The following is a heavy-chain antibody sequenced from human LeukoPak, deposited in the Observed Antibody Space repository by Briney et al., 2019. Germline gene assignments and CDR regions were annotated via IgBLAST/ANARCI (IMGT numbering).Heavy chain of an antibody. Sequence: PSETLSLTCTVSGGSISSYYWSWIRQPPGKGLEWIGYIYYSGSTNYNPSLKSRVTISVDTSKNQFSLKLSSVTAADTAVYYCAGSGYLDIWGQGTMVTVSS. D-gene: IGHD3-22*01. CDR2: IYYSGST. V-gene: IGHV4-59*01. CDR3: AGSGYLDI. CDR1: GGSISSYY. J-gene: IGHJ3*02.